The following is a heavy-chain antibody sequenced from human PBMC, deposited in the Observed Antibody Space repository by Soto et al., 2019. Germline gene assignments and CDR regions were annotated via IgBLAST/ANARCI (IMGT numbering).Heavy chain of an antibody. CDR3: ARRPAGATRRNSGLFAY. Sequence: QVQLVQSGAEVKKPGASVKVSFKASGYTYTSYGISWVRQAPGQGLEWMGWISDYNGNTNHAQKLHGRVTMTTDTARRTAYMKLRSLTTDDTAVYYSARRPAGATRRNSGLFAYWGQGTLVTVSS. D-gene: IGHD1-26*01. J-gene: IGHJ4*02. V-gene: IGHV1-18*01. CDR1: GYTYTSYG. CDR2: ISDYNGNT.